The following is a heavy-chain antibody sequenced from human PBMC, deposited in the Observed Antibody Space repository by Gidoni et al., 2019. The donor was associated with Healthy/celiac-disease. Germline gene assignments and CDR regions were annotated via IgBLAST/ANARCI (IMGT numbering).Heavy chain of an antibody. CDR3: AKDGGVVPADFYYYYGMDV. J-gene: IGHJ6*02. V-gene: IGHV3-23*01. CDR2: ISGSGGST. D-gene: IGHD2-2*01. Sequence: EVQLLESGGGLVQPGGSLRLSCAASGFTFSSSSITWVRQAPGKGLEWVSAISGSGGSTYYADSVKGRFTISRDNSKNTLYLQMNSLRAEDTAVYYCAKDGGVVPADFYYYYGMDVWGQGTTVTVSS. CDR1: GFTFSSSS.